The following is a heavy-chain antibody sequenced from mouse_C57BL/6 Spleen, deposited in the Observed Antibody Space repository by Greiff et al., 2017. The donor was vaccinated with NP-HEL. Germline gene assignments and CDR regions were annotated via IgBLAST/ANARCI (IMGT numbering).Heavy chain of an antibody. CDR3: ARCRRNYAMDY. J-gene: IGHJ4*01. CDR2: IYPRSGNT. CDR1: GYTFTSYG. V-gene: IGHV1-81*01. Sequence: VQVVESGAELARPGASVKLSCKASGYTFTSYGISWVKQRTGQGLEWIGEIYPRSGNTYYNEKFKGKATLTADKSSSTAYMELRSLTSEDSAVYFCARCRRNYAMDYWGQGTSVTVSS.